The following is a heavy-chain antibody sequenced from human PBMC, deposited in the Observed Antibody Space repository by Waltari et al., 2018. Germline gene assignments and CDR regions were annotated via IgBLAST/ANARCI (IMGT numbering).Heavy chain of an antibody. D-gene: IGHD6-19*01. CDR2: IYYNGST. Sequence: QLQLQESGPGLVKPSETLSLTCTVPGGSISSSSYYWGWVRQPPGKGLEWIGSIYYNGSTYYNPSLKSRVTISVDTSKNQFSLKLSSVTAADTAVYYCASSYSSGWYSTFDYWGQGTLVTVSS. CDR1: GGSISSSSYY. CDR3: ASSYSSGWYSTFDY. V-gene: IGHV4-39*01. J-gene: IGHJ4*02.